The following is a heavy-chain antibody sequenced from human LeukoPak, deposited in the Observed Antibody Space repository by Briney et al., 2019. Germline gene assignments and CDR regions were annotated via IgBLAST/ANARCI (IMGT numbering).Heavy chain of an antibody. V-gene: IGHV4-34*01. Sequence: PSETLSLTCAVYGRSFSGYYWSWIRQPPGKGLEWIGQINHSGSANYNPSLKSRVTISVDTSTNQFSLKLSSVTAADTAVYYCARGLGDTAMVEGYWGQGTLVTVSS. J-gene: IGHJ4*02. D-gene: IGHD5-18*01. CDR3: ARGLGDTAMVEGY. CDR2: INHSGSA. CDR1: GRSFSGYY.